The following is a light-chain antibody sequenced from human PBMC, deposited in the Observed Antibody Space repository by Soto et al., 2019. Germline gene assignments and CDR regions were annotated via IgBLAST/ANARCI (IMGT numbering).Light chain of an antibody. J-gene: IGKJ1*01. CDR1: QGIRND. Sequence: DIQMTQSPSSLSASVGDRVTITCRASQGIRNDLGWYQQKPGKAPKVLIYESSLLQSGVPSRFSGSGSGTDFTLTISSLQSEDFATYYCQQYYSYPWTFGQGTKVDIK. CDR3: QQYYSYPWT. V-gene: IGKV1-17*01. CDR2: ESS.